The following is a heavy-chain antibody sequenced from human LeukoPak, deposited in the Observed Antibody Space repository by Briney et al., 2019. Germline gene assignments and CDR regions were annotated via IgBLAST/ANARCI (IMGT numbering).Heavy chain of an antibody. V-gene: IGHV4-59*08. J-gene: IGHJ6*02. CDR1: GGSISSYY. D-gene: IGHD3-10*01. Sequence: SETLSLTCTVSGGSISSYYWSWIRQPPGKGLEWIGYIYYRDTTNYNPSLKSRVIISVDTSKNQFSLKLSSVTAADTAVYYCAGHLTYGPGGMDVWGQGTTVTVSS. CDR2: IYYRDTT. CDR3: AGHLTYGPGGMDV.